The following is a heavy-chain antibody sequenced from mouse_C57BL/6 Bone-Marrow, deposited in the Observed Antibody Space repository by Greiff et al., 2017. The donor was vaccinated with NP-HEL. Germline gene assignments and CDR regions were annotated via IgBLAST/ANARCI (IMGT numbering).Heavy chain of an antibody. CDR1: GFTFSDYG. CDR3: ARGFAY. J-gene: IGHJ3*01. Sequence: DVKLVESGGGLVQPGGSLKLSRAASGFTFSDYGMAWVRQAPRKGPEWVAFISNLAYSIYYADTVTGRFTISRENAKNTLYLEMSSLRSEDTAMYYCARGFAYWGQGTLVTVSA. CDR2: ISNLAYSI. V-gene: IGHV5-15*01.